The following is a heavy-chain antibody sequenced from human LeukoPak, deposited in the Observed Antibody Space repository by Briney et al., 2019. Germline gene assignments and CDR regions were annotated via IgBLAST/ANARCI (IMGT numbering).Heavy chain of an antibody. V-gene: IGHV4-59*01. D-gene: IGHD1-26*01. Sequence: PSETLSLTCTVSGGSISSYYWNWIRQPPGQGLEWIGYVYYNGSTKLNPSLKSRVTISLDTSKKQFPLKLSSVTAADTAVYYSARGNGSGSGRFDSWGQGTLVTVSS. CDR1: GGSISSYY. CDR2: VYYNGST. J-gene: IGHJ4*02. CDR3: ARGNGSGSGRFDS.